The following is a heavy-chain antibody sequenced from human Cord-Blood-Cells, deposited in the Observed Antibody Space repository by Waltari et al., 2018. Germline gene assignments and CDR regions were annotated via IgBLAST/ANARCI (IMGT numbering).Heavy chain of an antibody. Sequence: EVQLVESGGGLVQPGGSLRLSCAASGFTFRSYALSWVRPAPGKGLGGVSAMSGSGGSTYDADSVKGRFTISRDNSKNTLYLQMNSLRAEDTAVYYCAKTPGARAFDIWGQGTMVTVSS. J-gene: IGHJ3*02. V-gene: IGHV3-23*04. CDR2: MSGSGGST. CDR1: GFTFRSYA. D-gene: IGHD3-10*01. CDR3: AKTPGARAFDI.